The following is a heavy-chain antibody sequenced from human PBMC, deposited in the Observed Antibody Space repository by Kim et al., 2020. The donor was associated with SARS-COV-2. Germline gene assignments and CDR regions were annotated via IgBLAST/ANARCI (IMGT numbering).Heavy chain of an antibody. CDR2: IKSDGSDT. CDR3: ARGSFQQGFDP. Sequence: GGSLRLSCEASGFTFSSYWMNWVRQGPGKGLLWVSRIKSDGSDTHYADSVKGRFTISRDNAKNTLHLQLNSLGVEDTAIYYCARGSFQQGFDPWGQGTLVSVAS. CDR1: GFTFSSYW. V-gene: IGHV3-74*01. D-gene: IGHD6-13*01. J-gene: IGHJ5*02.